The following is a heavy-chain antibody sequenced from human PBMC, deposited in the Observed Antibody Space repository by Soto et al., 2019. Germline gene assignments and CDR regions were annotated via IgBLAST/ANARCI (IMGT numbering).Heavy chain of an antibody. Sequence: SETLSLTCSVSGDSISNSRFYWAWIRQPPGEGLEWIGSIYHTGNAYYNPSLKSRFTIFVDTSKNQFSLKLTSVTAADTALYYCARDYFDSSDYTTNWFDPWGQGTLVTVS. CDR2: IYHTGNA. V-gene: IGHV4-39*01. J-gene: IGHJ5*02. CDR3: ARDYFDSSDYTTNWFDP. CDR1: GDSISNSRFY. D-gene: IGHD3-22*01.